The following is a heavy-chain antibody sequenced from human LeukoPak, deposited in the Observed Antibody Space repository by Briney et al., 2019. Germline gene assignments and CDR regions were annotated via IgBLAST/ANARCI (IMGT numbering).Heavy chain of an antibody. V-gene: IGHV3-9*01. J-gene: IGHJ3*02. D-gene: IGHD2-21*02. CDR1: GFTLDDYA. CDR2: ISWNSGSR. Sequence: GGSLRLSCAASGFTLDDYAMHWVRRAAGKHLAGVSGISWNSGSRGYADSVKGRFTISRDNAKNSLYLQMISLRAEDTALYYCAKFHCCDCYSGVSSDAFDIWGQGTMVTVSS. CDR3: AKFHCCDCYSGVSSDAFDI.